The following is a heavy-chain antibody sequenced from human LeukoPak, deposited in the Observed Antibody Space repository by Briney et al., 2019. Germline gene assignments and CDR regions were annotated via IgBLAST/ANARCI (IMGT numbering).Heavy chain of an antibody. D-gene: IGHD2-2*01. CDR3: AAVSTRLDAFDI. CDR1: GYTFTNFG. Sequence: SVKVSCKASGYTFTNFGISWVRQAPGQGLEWMGGIIPIFGTANYAQKFQGRVTITADESTSTAYMELSSLRSEDTAVYYCAAVSTRLDAFDIWGQGTMVTVSS. CDR2: IIPIFGTA. V-gene: IGHV1-69*13. J-gene: IGHJ3*02.